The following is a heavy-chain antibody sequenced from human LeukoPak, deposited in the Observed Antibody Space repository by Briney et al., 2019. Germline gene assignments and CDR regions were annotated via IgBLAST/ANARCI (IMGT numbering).Heavy chain of an antibody. CDR3: ARWGGYSSSWYYY. D-gene: IGHD6-13*01. V-gene: IGHV1-2*02. J-gene: IGHJ4*02. Sequence: ASVKVSCKASGYTFTGYYMHWMRQAPGQEIEWMGWINPNSGGTNYAQKFQGRVTMTRDTSISTAYMELSRLRSDDTAVYYCARWGGYSSSWYYYWGQGTLVTVSS. CDR2: INPNSGGT. CDR1: GYTFTGYY.